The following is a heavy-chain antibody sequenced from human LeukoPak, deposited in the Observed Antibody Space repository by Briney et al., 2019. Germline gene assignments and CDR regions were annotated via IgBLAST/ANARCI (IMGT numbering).Heavy chain of an antibody. V-gene: IGHV5-51*01. Sequence: GESLKIFCKGSGYSFTSYWIGWVRQMPGKGLEWMGIIYPGDSDTRYSPSFQGQVTISADKSISTAYLQWSSLKASDTAMYYCARHAYYYDSSGYYVPFDYWGQGTLVTVSS. J-gene: IGHJ4*02. CDR1: GYSFTSYW. CDR2: IYPGDSDT. D-gene: IGHD3-22*01. CDR3: ARHAYYYDSSGYYVPFDY.